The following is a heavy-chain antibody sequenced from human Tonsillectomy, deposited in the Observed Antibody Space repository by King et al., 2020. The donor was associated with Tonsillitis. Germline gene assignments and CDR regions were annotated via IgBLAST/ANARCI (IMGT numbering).Heavy chain of an antibody. CDR1: GGSISSSSYY. D-gene: IGHD2-2*01. CDR2: IYYSGST. J-gene: IGHJ4*02. Sequence: QLQESGPGLVKPSETLSLTCTVSGGSISSSSYYWGWIRQPPGKGLEWIGSIYYSGSTYYNPSLKSRVTISVDTSKNQFSLQLSSVTAADTAVYYCARLPLLGYCSSTSCYYFDYWGQGTLVTVSS. V-gene: IGHV4-39*01. CDR3: ARLPLLGYCSSTSCYYFDY.